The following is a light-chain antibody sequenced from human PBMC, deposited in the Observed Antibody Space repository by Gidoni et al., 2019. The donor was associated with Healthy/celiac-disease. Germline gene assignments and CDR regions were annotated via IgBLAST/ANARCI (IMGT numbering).Light chain of an antibody. Sequence: DIQMTQSPSTLSASVGDRVTITCRASQSISSWLAWYQQKPGKAPKLLIYKASSLESGVPSRFSGSGSGTEFTLTISSLQPDDCATYYCQQYNSYSPYTFGQGTKLEIK. V-gene: IGKV1-5*03. J-gene: IGKJ2*01. CDR2: KAS. CDR1: QSISSW. CDR3: QQYNSYSPYT.